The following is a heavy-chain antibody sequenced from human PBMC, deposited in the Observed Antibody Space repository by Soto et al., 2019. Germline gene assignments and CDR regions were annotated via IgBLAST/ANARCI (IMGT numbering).Heavy chain of an antibody. CDR3: ASRDPGTSVDY. V-gene: IGHV4-34*01. CDR1: GGSVNGYY. CDR2: IYRTGST. J-gene: IGHJ4*02. D-gene: IGHD1-7*01. Sequence: PSETLSLTCAVYGGSVNGYYWTWVRQPPGQGLEWIGEIYRTGSTNYNPSLKSRVTISLDKSENQFSLKVTSLTAADTAVYYCASRDPGTSVDYWGQGTLVTVSS.